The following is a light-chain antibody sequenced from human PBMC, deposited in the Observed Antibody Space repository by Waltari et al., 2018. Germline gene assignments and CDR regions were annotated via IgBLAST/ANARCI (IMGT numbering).Light chain of an antibody. J-gene: IGLJ2*01. Sequence: QSALTQPASVSGSPGQSITNSCIGTTSDVGYYNIVSWYQQHPGKAPKLMIYEVTKRPSGVSDRFSGSKSGHTASLTISGLQAEDEANYYCCSYALSGAVVFGGGTKLTVL. CDR1: TSDVGYYNI. CDR2: EVT. V-gene: IGLV2-23*02. CDR3: CSYALSGAVV.